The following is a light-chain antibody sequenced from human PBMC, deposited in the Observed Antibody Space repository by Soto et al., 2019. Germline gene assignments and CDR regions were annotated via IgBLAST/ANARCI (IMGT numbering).Light chain of an antibody. CDR2: EVS. Sequence: QSVLTQPASVSGTPGQSITISCTGSNSDVGLYDFVSWYQHHPGRAPKLIVSEVSHRPSGTSNRFSGSKSGNTASLTISGLQSEDEADYYCAAWDDSTKSHVFGTGTKVTVL. J-gene: IGLJ1*01. CDR1: NSDVGLYDF. CDR3: AAWDDSTKSHV. V-gene: IGLV2-14*01.